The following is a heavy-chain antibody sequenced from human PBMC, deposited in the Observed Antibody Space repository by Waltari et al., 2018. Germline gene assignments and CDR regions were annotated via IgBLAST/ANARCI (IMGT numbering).Heavy chain of an antibody. J-gene: IGHJ4*02. Sequence: QVHLVQSGAEMKKPGASVTLSCKASGYTVFAYPIHWVRQAPGQRLEWMGWITGNEKTKSSRRFQGSVTITGDSAASTTYMDLSTLRSEDTAVYYCASGRERSYGSANYYQLDYWGQGTLVTVSS. CDR2: ITGNEKT. CDR3: ASGRERSYGSANYYQLDY. D-gene: IGHD3-10*01. V-gene: IGHV1-3*01. CDR1: GYTVFAYP.